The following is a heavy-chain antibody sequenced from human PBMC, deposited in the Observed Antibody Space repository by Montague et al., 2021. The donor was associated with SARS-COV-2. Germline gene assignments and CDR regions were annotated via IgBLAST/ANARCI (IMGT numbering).Heavy chain of an antibody. D-gene: IGHD6-19*01. CDR1: GFTFSSYA. Sequence: SRRLSCSASGFTFSSYAMTWVRQAPGKGLEWVSTMSGSGVRRDYADSVKGRFTISRDSSKNTLYLQMNSLRVEDTAVYYCAKDTATIRIAVALMDVWGQGTTVIVSS. V-gene: IGHV3-23*01. CDR3: AKDTATIRIAVALMDV. CDR2: MSGSGVRR. J-gene: IGHJ6*02.